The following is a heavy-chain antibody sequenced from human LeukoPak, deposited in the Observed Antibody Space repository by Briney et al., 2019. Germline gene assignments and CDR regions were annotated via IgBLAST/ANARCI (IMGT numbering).Heavy chain of an antibody. CDR1: GFTVSSNY. J-gene: IGHJ4*02. D-gene: IGHD3-22*01. Sequence: PGGSLRLSCAASGFTVSSNYMSWVRQAPGKGLEYVSAISSNGGSTYYANSVKGRFTISRDNSKNTLYLQMGSLRAEDMAVHYCARETGIDYYDSSGYYDYWGQGTLVTVSS. CDR2: ISSNGGST. CDR3: ARETGIDYYDSSGYYDY. V-gene: IGHV3-64*01.